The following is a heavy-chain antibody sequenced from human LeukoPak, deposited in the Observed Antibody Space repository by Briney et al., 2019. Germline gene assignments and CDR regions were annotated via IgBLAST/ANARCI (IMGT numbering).Heavy chain of an antibody. J-gene: IGHJ3*02. Sequence: PGGSLRLSCAASGFTFSSYGMHWVRQAPGKGLEWVAVISYDGSNKYYADSVKGRFTISRDNSKNTLYLQMNSLRAEDTAVYYCARRISGSYPDDAFDIWGQGTMVTVSS. V-gene: IGHV3-30*03. CDR1: GFTFSSYG. CDR3: ARRISGSYPDDAFDI. CDR2: ISYDGSNK. D-gene: IGHD1-26*01.